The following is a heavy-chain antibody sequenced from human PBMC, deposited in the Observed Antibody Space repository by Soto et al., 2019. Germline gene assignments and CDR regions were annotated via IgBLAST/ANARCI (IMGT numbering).Heavy chain of an antibody. CDR3: ARDRPRRWIQRGYSYGFDY. V-gene: IGHV3-30-3*01. D-gene: IGHD5-18*01. CDR1: GFTFSSYA. Sequence: HPGGSLRLSCAASGFTFSSYAMHWVRQAPGKGLEWVAVISYDGSNKYYADSVKGRFTISRDNSKNTLYLQMNSLRAEDTAVYYCARDRPRRWIQRGYSYGFDYWGQGTLVTVSS. J-gene: IGHJ4*02. CDR2: ISYDGSNK.